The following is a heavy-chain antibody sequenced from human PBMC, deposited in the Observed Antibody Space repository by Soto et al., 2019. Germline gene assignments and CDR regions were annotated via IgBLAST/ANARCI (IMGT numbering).Heavy chain of an antibody. CDR3: AKFISGRKVVPGTADDY. CDR2: ISGSGGST. J-gene: IGHJ4*02. D-gene: IGHD2-2*01. CDR1: GFTFSSYA. V-gene: IGHV3-23*01. Sequence: LRLSCAASGFTFSSYAMSWVRQAPGKGLEWVSAISGSGGSTYYADSVKGRFTISRDNSKNTLYLQMNSLRAEDTAVYYCAKFISGRKVVPGTADDYWGQGTLVTVSS.